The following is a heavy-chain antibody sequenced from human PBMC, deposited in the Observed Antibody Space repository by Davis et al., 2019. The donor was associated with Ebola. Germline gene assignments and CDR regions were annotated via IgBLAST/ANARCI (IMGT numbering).Heavy chain of an antibody. V-gene: IGHV3-30-3*02. J-gene: IGHJ4*02. Sequence: PGGSLRLSCAASGFTFSTYAMHWVRQAPGKGLEWVAVTSYDENNRYYADSVKGRFTISRDNSKNTLYLQMNSLRAEDTAVYYCAKQLVTYYFDYWGQGTLVTVSS. CDR3: AKQLVTYYFDY. D-gene: IGHD6-13*01. CDR1: GFTFSTYA. CDR2: TSYDENNR.